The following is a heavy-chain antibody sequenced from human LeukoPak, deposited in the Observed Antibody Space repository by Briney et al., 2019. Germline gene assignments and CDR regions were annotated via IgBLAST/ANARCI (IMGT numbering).Heavy chain of an antibody. CDR1: GGSFSGYY. V-gene: IGHV4-34*01. D-gene: IGHD2-15*01. Sequence: PSETLSLTCAVYGGSFSGYYWSWIRQPPGKGLEWIGEINHSGSTNYNPSLKSRVTISVDTSKNQFSLKLSSVTAADTAVYYCARGSMSHYCSGGGCDHEYFQHWGQGTLVTVSS. CDR3: ARGSMSHYCSGGGCDHEYFQH. J-gene: IGHJ1*01. CDR2: INHSGST.